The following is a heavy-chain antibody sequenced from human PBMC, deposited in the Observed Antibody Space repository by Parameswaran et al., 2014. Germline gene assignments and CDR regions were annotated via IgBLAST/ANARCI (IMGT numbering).Heavy chain of an antibody. CDR3: ARDPVGSSWYRADY. D-gene: IGHD6-13*01. Sequence: WVRQAPGQGLEWMGWINTNTGNPTYAQGFTGRFVFSLDTSVSTAYLQISSLKAEDTAVYYCARDPVGSSWYRADYWGQGTLVTVSS. J-gene: IGHJ4*02. V-gene: IGHV7-4-1*02. CDR2: INTNTGNP.